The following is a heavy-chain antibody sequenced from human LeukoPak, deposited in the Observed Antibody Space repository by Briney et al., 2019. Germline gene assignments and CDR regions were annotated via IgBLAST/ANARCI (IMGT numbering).Heavy chain of an antibody. CDR1: GGSISSYY. Sequence: SEALSLTCTVSGGSISSYYWSWIRQPRGKGLEWIGYIYYSGSTNRNPSLKSRVTISGDTSKNQFSLKLNSVTAADTAVYYCARAIYDSSGFYQDYAFDIWGQGTMVTVSS. D-gene: IGHD3-22*01. J-gene: IGHJ3*02. CDR3: ARAIYDSSGFYQDYAFDI. CDR2: IYYSGST. V-gene: IGHV4-59*08.